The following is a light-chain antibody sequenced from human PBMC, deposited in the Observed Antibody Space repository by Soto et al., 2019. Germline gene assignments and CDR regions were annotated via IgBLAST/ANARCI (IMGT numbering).Light chain of an antibody. Sequence: DIQMTQSPSTLSASVGDRVTITCRASQSISSWLAWYQQKPGKAPKLLIYDASSLESGVPSRFSGSGSGTEFTITSSSLQPDDFATYYCQQYNSYSFGQGTKVEIK. J-gene: IGKJ1*01. CDR3: QQYNSYS. V-gene: IGKV1-5*01. CDR2: DAS. CDR1: QSISSW.